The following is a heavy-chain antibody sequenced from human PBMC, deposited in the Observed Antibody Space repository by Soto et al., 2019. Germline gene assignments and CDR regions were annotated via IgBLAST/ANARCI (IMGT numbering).Heavy chain of an antibody. Sequence: LSLTCAVSGASISRGGYSWSWIRQPPGKGLEWIGYIYHSGGIYYNPSLKSRVTISVDGSRNQFSLNLNSVTAADTAVYYCVRLTGDLDYWGQGTLVTVSS. D-gene: IGHD7-27*01. CDR1: GASISRGGYS. CDR2: IYHSGGI. CDR3: VRLTGDLDY. J-gene: IGHJ4*02. V-gene: IGHV4-30-2*01.